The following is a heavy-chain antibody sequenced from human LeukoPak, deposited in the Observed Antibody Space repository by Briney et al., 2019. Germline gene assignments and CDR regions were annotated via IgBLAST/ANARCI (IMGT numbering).Heavy chain of an antibody. Sequence: GGSLRLSCAAPGFTFSSYWMSWVRQAPGKGLEWVANINQDGSDKKYVDSVKGRLTISRDNAKNSQYLQMNSLRVEDTAVYYCARSLWPEDYWGQGTLVTVSS. D-gene: IGHD2-21*01. CDR2: INQDGSDK. V-gene: IGHV3-7*01. CDR3: ARSLWPEDY. J-gene: IGHJ4*02. CDR1: GFTFSSYW.